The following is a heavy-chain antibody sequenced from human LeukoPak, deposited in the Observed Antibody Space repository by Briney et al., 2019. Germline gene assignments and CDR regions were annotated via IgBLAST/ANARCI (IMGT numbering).Heavy chain of an antibody. J-gene: IGHJ3*02. D-gene: IGHD2-15*01. CDR3: ARDPVNCSGGSCYSDAFDI. Sequence: PGGSLRLSCAASGFTFSSYEMNWVRQAPGKGLEWVSYISSSGSTIYYADSVKGRFTISRDNAKNSLYLQMNSLRAEDTAVYYCARDPVNCSGGSCYSDAFDIWGRGTMVTVSS. V-gene: IGHV3-48*03. CDR1: GFTFSSYE. CDR2: ISSSGSTI.